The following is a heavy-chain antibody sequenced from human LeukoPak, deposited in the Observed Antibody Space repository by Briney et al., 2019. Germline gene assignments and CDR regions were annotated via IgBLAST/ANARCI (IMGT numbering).Heavy chain of an antibody. Sequence: SETLSLTCTVSGGSISSHGYYWGWIRQSPGKGLEWIGTIYYNGEIYYNPSLKSRVTISVAPPGNQFSLKLSSLIAADTAVYYCAGRTDPSIAGYFGYWGQGTLVAVSS. CDR2: IYYNGEI. J-gene: IGHJ4*02. V-gene: IGHV4-39*01. D-gene: IGHD1-26*01. CDR3: AGRTDPSIAGYFGY. CDR1: GGSISSHGYY.